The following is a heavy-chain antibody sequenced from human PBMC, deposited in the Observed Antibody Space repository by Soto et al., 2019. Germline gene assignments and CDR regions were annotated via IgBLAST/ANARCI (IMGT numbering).Heavy chain of an antibody. CDR1: GYTFTSYA. J-gene: IGHJ4*02. V-gene: IGHV1-3*01. CDR2: INAGNGNT. D-gene: IGHD1-26*01. CDR3: ARDGKGGYFDY. Sequence: QVQLVQSGAEVKKPGASVKVSCKASGYTFTSYAMHWVRQAPGQRLEWMGWINAGNGNTKYSQKFPGRVTITRDTSASTAYMELSSLRSEDTAVYYCARDGKGGYFDYWGQGTLVTVSS.